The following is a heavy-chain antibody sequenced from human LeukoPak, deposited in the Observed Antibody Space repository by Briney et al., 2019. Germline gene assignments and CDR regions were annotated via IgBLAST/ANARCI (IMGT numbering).Heavy chain of an antibody. D-gene: IGHD3-16*01. Sequence: SETLSLTCTVSGGSISPYYWSWIRQPPGKGLEWLAYIYYSGTTKYNPSLKSRVTISVDTSKNQFFLKLDSVTAADTAMYYCAIHGGSYFLYWGQGTLVTVSS. V-gene: IGHV4-59*08. CDR3: AIHGGSYFLY. J-gene: IGHJ4*02. CDR2: IYYSGTT. CDR1: GGSISPYY.